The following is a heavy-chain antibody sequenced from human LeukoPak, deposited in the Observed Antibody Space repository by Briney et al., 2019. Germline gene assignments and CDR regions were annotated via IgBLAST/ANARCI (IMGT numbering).Heavy chain of an antibody. V-gene: IGHV5-51*01. CDR1: GYSFTSYW. CDR3: ARRRDLYSGSYYPFDY. J-gene: IGHJ4*02. Sequence: GESLKISCKSSGYSFTSYWIGWVRQMPGKGLKWMGIIYPGDSDARYSPSFQGQVTISADKSISTAYPQWSSLKASDTAMYYCARRRDLYSGSYYPFDYWGQGTLVTVSS. D-gene: IGHD1-26*01. CDR2: IYPGDSDA.